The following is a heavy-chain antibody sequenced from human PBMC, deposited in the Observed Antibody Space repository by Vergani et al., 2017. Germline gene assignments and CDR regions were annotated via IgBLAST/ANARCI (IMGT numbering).Heavy chain of an antibody. CDR2: ISSSSSYI. D-gene: IGHD3-16*01. V-gene: IGHV3-21*01. J-gene: IGHJ4*02. Sequence: EVQLVESGGGLVQPGGSLRLSCPPSRFTFSPFTINWVRQAPVEGLVWVSSISSSSSYIYYADSVTGRFTISRDNAKNSLYLQMNSLRAEDTAVYYCARDGGQLLSGFDYWGQGTLVTVSS. CDR3: ARDGGQLLSGFDY. CDR1: RFTFSPFT.